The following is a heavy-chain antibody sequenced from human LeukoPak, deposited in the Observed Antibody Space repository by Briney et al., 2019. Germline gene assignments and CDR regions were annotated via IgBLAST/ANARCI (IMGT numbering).Heavy chain of an antibody. Sequence: GGSLRLSCAASGVTFSSDAMSWVRQAPGKGLERVSAISGSGGSTYYADSVKGRFTISRDNSKNTLYLQMNSLRAEDTAVYYCAKDLMIVVVITSASDYWGQGTLVTVSS. CDR2: ISGSGGST. CDR3: AKDLMIVVVITSASDY. CDR1: GVTFSSDA. V-gene: IGHV3-23*01. J-gene: IGHJ4*02. D-gene: IGHD3-22*01.